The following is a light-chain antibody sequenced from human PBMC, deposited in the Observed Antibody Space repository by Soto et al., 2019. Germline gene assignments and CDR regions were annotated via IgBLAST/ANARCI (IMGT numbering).Light chain of an antibody. V-gene: IGKV1-33*01. CDR3: QQYDNLLLLT. CDR2: DAS. J-gene: IGKJ4*01. Sequence: DIQMPQSPSSLSASVGDRVTITCQASQDISNYLNWYQQKPGKAPKLLIYDASNLETGVPSRFSGSGSGTDFTFTISSLQPEDIATYYCQQYDNLLLLTFGGGTKVEIK. CDR1: QDISNY.